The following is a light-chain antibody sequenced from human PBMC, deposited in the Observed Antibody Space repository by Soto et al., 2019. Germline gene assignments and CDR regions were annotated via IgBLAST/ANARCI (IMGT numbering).Light chain of an antibody. J-gene: IGLJ1*01. CDR3: SSYTRSSTRV. CDR1: RSDVGGYNY. Sequence: QSALTQPASVSGSPGQSITISCTGTRSDVGGYNYVSWYQQHPGKAPKLMIYEVSNRPSGVSNRFSGSKSGNTASLTISGLQAEDEADYYCSSYTRSSTRVFGTGTKVTVL. CDR2: EVS. V-gene: IGLV2-14*01.